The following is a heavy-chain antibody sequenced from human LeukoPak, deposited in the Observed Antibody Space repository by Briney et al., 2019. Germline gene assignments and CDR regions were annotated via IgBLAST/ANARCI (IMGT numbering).Heavy chain of an antibody. CDR2: ISSSRSDT. J-gene: IGHJ4*02. Sequence: GGSLKLSCAAPGSTFSDYYISWIRQPPGKGLDWFPSISSSRSDTKYADSVKGRFTISRDNAKNSLYLQMNSLRAEDTAVYYCARDRLWEVGATPYFAYWGQGTMVTVSS. CDR3: ARDRLWEVGATPYFAY. V-gene: IGHV3-11*05. D-gene: IGHD1-26*01. CDR1: GSTFSDYY.